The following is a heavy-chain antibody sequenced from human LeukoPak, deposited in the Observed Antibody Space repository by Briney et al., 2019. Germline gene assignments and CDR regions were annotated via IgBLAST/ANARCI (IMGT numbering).Heavy chain of an antibody. CDR1: GGSFSGYS. J-gene: IGHJ3*02. CDR3: ARVTRDDSSRRDALDI. V-gene: IGHV4-30-2*01. CDR2: IYHSGST. D-gene: IGHD3-22*01. Sequence: PSETLSLTCAVYGGSFSGYSWSWIRQPPGKGLEWIGYIYHSGSTYYNPSLKSRVTISVDRSKNQFSLKLSSVTAADTAVYYCARVTRDDSSRRDALDIWGQGTMVTVSS.